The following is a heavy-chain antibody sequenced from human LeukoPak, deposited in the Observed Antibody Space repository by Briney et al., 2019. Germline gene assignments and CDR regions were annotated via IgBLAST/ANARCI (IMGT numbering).Heavy chain of an antibody. Sequence: GGSLRLSCAAPGFTFSSFAMHWVRQAPRKGLEWVAYIRYDGSNKSYADPVKGRFTISRDSSKNTLYLQMNSLRAEDTAVYYCAKDPGAHDKHFDHWGQGTLVTVSS. CDR1: GFTFSSFA. D-gene: IGHD3-10*01. V-gene: IGHV3-30*02. J-gene: IGHJ4*02. CDR3: AKDPGAHDKHFDH. CDR2: IRYDGSNK.